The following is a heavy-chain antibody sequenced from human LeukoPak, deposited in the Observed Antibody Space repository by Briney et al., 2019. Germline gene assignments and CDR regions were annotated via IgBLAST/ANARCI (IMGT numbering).Heavy chain of an antibody. CDR1: GFTFSGYA. V-gene: IGHV3-23*01. D-gene: IGHD2-21*02. Sequence: PGGSLRLSCAASGFTFSGYAMSWVRQAPGKGLEWVSAISGSGGSTYYADSVKGRFTISRDNSKNTLYLQMNSLRAEDTAVYYCAKGKIVVVTAALDYWGQGTLVTVSS. J-gene: IGHJ4*02. CDR3: AKGKIVVVTAALDY. CDR2: ISGSGGST.